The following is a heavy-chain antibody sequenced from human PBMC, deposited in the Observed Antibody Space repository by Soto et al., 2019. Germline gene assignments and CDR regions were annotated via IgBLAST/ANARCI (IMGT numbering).Heavy chain of an antibody. D-gene: IGHD1-26*01. J-gene: IGHJ4*02. CDR2: ISSDGNHK. V-gene: IGHV3-30-3*01. CDR1: GFNVSAYT. Sequence: QVKLVESRGGVVQPGRSLRLSCAASGFNVSAYTMHWVRQAPGKGLEWVAVISSDGNHKYYTDSVKGRFTISRDTSTNTLYLQMNSLRAEDTAVYYCARWEQPLFDYWGQGTLVTVSS. CDR3: ARWEQPLFDY.